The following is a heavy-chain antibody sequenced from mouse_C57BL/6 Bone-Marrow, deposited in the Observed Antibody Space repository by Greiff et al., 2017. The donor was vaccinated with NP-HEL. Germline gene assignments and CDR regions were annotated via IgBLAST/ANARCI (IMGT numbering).Heavy chain of an antibody. CDR3: ARAYSNYAMDY. Sequence: VQLQQSGAELARPGASVKLSCKASGYTFTSYGISWVKQRTGPGLEWIGEIYPRSGNTYYNEKFKGKATLTADKSSSTAYMELRSLTSEDSAVYFCARAYSNYAMDYWGQGTSVTVSS. D-gene: IGHD2-5*01. CDR1: GYTFTSYG. CDR2: IYPRSGNT. J-gene: IGHJ4*01. V-gene: IGHV1-81*01.